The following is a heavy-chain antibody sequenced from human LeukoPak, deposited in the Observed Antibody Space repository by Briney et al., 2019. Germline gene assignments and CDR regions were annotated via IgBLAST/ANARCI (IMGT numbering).Heavy chain of an antibody. CDR2: ISGRGGST. J-gene: IGHJ3*02. D-gene: IGHD2-15*01. CDR3: AKDRDCSGGSCYDAFDI. V-gene: IGHV3-23*01. CDR1: GVTFSSYA. Sequence: PGGSLRLSCAASGVTFSSYAMSWVRQAPGKGLECVSAISGRGGSTYYADSVKGRYTISRDNSKDTLYLQMNSLRADDTAVYYCAKDRDCSGGSCYDAFDIWGQGTMVTVSS.